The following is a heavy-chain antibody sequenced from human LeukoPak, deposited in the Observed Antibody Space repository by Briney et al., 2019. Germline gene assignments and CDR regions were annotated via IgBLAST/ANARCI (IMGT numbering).Heavy chain of an antibody. Sequence: GGSLRLSCAASGFTFDSYGMHWVRQAPGKGLEWVAVIWYDGSNEYYADSVKGRFAISRDNSRNTLYLQMNRLRAEDTAVYYCVRDLDSNALWSGYWPDAFDTWGQGTMVSVPS. D-gene: IGHD3-3*01. CDR1: GFTFDSYG. J-gene: IGHJ3*02. V-gene: IGHV3-33*01. CDR2: IWYDGSNE. CDR3: VRDLDSNALWSGYWPDAFDT.